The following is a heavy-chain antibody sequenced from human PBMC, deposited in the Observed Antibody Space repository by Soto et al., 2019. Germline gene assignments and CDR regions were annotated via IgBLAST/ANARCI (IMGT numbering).Heavy chain of an antibody. V-gene: IGHV2-5*01. Sequence: GPTLVNPTQPLTLTCTFSGFSLSTNGVRVGWIRQHPGKALEWLAIISWNDEKYYSPSLKSRLTITKDTSKNQVVLTMTNVDPVDTATYYCAHRRVWSSDWYDWFAHWGQGMLVTVSS. CDR3: AHRRVWSSDWYDWFAH. J-gene: IGHJ5*02. CDR2: ISWNDEK. CDR1: GFSLSTNGVR. D-gene: IGHD6-19*01.